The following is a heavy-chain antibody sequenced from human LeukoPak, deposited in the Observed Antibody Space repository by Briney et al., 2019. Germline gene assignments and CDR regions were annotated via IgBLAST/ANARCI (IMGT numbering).Heavy chain of an antibody. CDR3: TTDLKMVRRGAPGMDA. CDR2: IKSKTDGGTT. J-gene: IGHJ6*02. Sequence: PGGSLRLSCAASGFTFSNAWMSWVRQAPGKGLEWVGRIKSKTDGGTTDYAAPVKGRFTSSRDDSKNTLYLQMNSLKTEDTAVYYCTTDLKMVRRGAPGMDAWGQGTTVTVSS. D-gene: IGHD3-10*01. CDR1: GFTFSNAW. V-gene: IGHV3-15*01.